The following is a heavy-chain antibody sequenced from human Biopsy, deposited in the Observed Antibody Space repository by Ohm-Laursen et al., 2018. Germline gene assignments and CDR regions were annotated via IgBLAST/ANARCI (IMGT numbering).Heavy chain of an antibody. Sequence: ASVKVSCNVSGYTLNELSMHWVRQAPGRGLEWMGGFAPENGKTIYAQKFQGRITMTEDTSTDTDYMELSSLRSEDTAVYYCAADINVWNVNYWGQGTQVTVSS. J-gene: IGHJ4*02. V-gene: IGHV1-24*01. D-gene: IGHD1-1*01. CDR3: AADINVWNVNY. CDR1: GYTLNELS. CDR2: FAPENGKT.